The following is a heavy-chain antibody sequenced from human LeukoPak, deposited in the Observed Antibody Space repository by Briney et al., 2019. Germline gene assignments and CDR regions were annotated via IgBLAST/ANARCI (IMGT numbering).Heavy chain of an antibody. V-gene: IGHV4-39*07. Sequence: PSETLSLTCSVSGDSISCSGCYWGWIRQPPGKGLEWIGNIYYSGNTYYNPSLKSRVTISLDTSKSQFSLKLTSMTAADTAVYYCARERDYGDYWGRGTLVTVSS. CDR3: ARERDYGDY. CDR2: IYYSGNT. J-gene: IGHJ4*02. CDR1: GDSISCSGCY.